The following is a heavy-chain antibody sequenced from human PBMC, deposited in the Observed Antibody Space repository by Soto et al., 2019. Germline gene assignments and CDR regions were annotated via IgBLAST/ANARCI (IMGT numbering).Heavy chain of an antibody. V-gene: IGHV3-23*01. J-gene: IGHJ4*02. CDR2: ISSSGVST. CDR1: GFTFSSYA. D-gene: IGHD3-22*01. CDR3: AKYQPMTQPRPYFDY. Sequence: EVPLLESGGDLIQPGGSLRLSCAASGFTFSSYAMSWVRQAPGKGLGWVSAISSSGVSTFYADSVKGRFTISRDNYRNTLYLQMNSLRAEDMAIDYCAKYQPMTQPRPYFDYWGQGTLVTVSS.